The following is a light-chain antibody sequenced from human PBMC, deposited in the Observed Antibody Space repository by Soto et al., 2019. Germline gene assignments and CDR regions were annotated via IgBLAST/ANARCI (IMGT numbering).Light chain of an antibody. J-gene: IGKJ1*01. CDR3: QHYNRAPPT. CDR2: DAS. V-gene: IGKV3-20*01. CDR1: QSVSSSY. Sequence: DIVLTQSPCTLSLSPGEKVTLSCRARQSVSSSYLAWYQQKPGQAPRLLIYDASSRATGIPDRFSGSGSGTDFTLTISRLEPEDFAVYYCQHYNRAPPTFGQGTQVEIK.